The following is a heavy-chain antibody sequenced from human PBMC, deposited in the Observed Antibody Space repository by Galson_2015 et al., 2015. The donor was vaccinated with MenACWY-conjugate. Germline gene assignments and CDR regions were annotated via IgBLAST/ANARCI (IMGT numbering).Heavy chain of an antibody. CDR3: ARWNGDHFDS. CDR2: FYDSAST. J-gene: IGHJ4*02. D-gene: IGHD4-17*01. CDR1: GASVSSSSYY. V-gene: IGHV4-39*01. Sequence: ETLSLTCAVSGASVSSSSYYWGWIRQPPGKGLEWIGTFYDSASTYYNPSLKSRVTISVDTSKNQFSLKLSSVTAADTAVFYCARWNGDHFDSWGQGTLVTVSS.